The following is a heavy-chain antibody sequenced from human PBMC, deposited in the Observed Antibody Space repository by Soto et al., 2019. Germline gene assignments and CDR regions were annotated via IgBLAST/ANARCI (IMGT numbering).Heavy chain of an antibody. D-gene: IGHD2-2*01. CDR3: HEGYCSTTSSRHDY. V-gene: IGHV1-69*02. CDR2: IIPILGIA. Sequence: VQLRHSGAEVKKPGSSVKVSCKASGGTFSSYTISWVRQAPGEGLEWMGKIIPILGIANHAQKFQGRVTITADKSTSTAYMELSSLRSEDTAVYYCHEGYCSTTSSRHDYWGQGTLVTVSS. CDR1: GGTFSSYT. J-gene: IGHJ4*02.